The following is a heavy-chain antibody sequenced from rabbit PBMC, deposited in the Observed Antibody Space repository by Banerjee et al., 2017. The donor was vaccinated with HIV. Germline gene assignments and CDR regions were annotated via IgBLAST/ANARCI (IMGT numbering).Heavy chain of an antibody. CDR1: GFDFSSNA. J-gene: IGHJ6*01. D-gene: IGHD4-1*01. CDR3: ARDLAGVIGWNFDV. V-gene: IGHV1S47*01. CDR2: IYCGDGST. Sequence: QEQLVESGGGLVQPEGSLTLTCKASGFDFSSNAMCWVRQAPGKRPEWIACIYCGDGSTYYASWVNGRFTISKASSTTVTLQMTSRTAADTATYFCARDLAGVIGWNFDVWGQGTLVTV.